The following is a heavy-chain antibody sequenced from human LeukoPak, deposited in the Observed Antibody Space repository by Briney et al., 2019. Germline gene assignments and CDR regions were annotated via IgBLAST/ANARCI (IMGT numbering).Heavy chain of an antibody. CDR2: IYYSGST. J-gene: IGHJ4*02. Sequence: SETLSLICTVSGGSISSSSYYWGWIRQPPGKGLEWIGSIYYSGSTYYNPSLKSRVTISVDTSKNQFSLKLSSVTAADTAVYYCARRGLAVMPHYFDYWGQGTLVTVSS. CDR3: ARRGLAVMPHYFDY. V-gene: IGHV4-39*01. CDR1: GGSISSSSYY. D-gene: IGHD2-2*01.